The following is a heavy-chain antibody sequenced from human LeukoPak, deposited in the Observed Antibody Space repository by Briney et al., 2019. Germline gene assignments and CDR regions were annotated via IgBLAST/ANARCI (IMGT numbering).Heavy chain of an antibody. Sequence: ASVKVSCKASGYTFTSYAMHWVRQAPGQRLEWMRWINAGNGNTKYSQKFQGRVTITRDTSASTAYMELSSLRSEDTAVYYCARLNFADCSGGSCPPRLLKGFDYWGQGTLVTVSS. CDR1: GYTFTSYA. D-gene: IGHD2-15*01. V-gene: IGHV1-3*01. J-gene: IGHJ4*02. CDR3: ARLNFADCSGGSCPPRLLKGFDY. CDR2: INAGNGNT.